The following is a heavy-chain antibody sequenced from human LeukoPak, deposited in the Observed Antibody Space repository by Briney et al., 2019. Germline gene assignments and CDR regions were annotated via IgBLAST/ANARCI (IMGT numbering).Heavy chain of an antibody. J-gene: IGHJ4*02. CDR2: IIPIFGTA. Sequence: SVKVSCKASGGTFSSYAISWVRQAPGQGLEWMGGIIPIFGTANYAQRFQGRVTITADESTSTAYMELSSLRSEDTAVYYCARWAVEMATIGFDYWGQGTLVTVSS. V-gene: IGHV1-69*01. CDR1: GGTFSSYA. D-gene: IGHD5-24*01. CDR3: ARWAVEMATIGFDY.